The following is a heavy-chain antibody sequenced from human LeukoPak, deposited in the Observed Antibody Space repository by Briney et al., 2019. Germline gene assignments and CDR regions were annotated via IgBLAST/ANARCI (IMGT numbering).Heavy chain of an antibody. D-gene: IGHD6-13*01. J-gene: IGHJ6*02. Sequence: GGSLRLSCAASGFTVSSNYMSWVRQAPGKGLEWVSVIYSGGSTHYADSVRGRFTISRDNPKNTLYLQMNSLRAEDTAVYYCATGSSPYYYYYGMDVWGQETTVTVSS. CDR2: IYSGGST. V-gene: IGHV3-66*02. CDR1: GFTVSSNY. CDR3: ATGSSPYYYYYGMDV.